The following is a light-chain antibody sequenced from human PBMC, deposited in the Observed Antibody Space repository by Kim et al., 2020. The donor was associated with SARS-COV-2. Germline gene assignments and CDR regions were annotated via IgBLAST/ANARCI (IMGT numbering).Light chain of an antibody. CDR3: QTWGTGIWV. J-gene: IGLJ3*02. V-gene: IGLV4-69*01. CDR2: LNSDGSH. CDR1: SGHSSYV. Sequence: ASVTLSCTLSSGHSSYVIAWHQQQPEKGARYLMKLNSDGSHSEGDGIPDRFSGSSSGAERYLAISSLQSEDEADYYCQTWGTGIWVFGGGTQLTVL.